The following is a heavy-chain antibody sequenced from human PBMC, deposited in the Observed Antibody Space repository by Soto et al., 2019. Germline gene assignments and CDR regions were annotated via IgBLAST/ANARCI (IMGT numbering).Heavy chain of an antibody. CDR2: IIPIFGTA. D-gene: IGHD3-3*01. Sequence: SVKVSCKASGGTFSRYAISWVRQAPGQGLEWMGGIIPIFGTANYAQKFQGRVTITADESTSTAYMELSSLRSEDTAVYYCARGPGGGRFGVGAFDIWGQGTMVTVSS. J-gene: IGHJ3*02. V-gene: IGHV1-69*13. CDR1: GGTFSRYA. CDR3: ARGPGGGRFGVGAFDI.